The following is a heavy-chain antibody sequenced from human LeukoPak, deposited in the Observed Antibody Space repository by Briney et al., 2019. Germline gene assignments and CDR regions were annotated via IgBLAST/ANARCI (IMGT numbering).Heavy chain of an antibody. CDR3: ARGRGMATIDY. CDR1: GGSFSGYY. D-gene: IGHD5-24*01. V-gene: IGHV4-34*01. Sequence: NPSETLSLTCAVYGGSFSGYYWSWIRQPPGKGLEWKGEINHSGSTNYNPSLKSRVTISVDTSKNQFSLKLSSVTAADTAVYYCARGRGMATIDYWGQGTLVTVSS. CDR2: INHSGST. J-gene: IGHJ4*02.